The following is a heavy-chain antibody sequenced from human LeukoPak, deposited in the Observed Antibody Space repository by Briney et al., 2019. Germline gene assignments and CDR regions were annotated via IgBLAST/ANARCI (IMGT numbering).Heavy chain of an antibody. CDR1: GGSFSGYY. V-gene: IGHV4-34*01. D-gene: IGHD3-3*01. Sequence: SETLSFTCAVYGGSFSGYYWSWIRQPPGKGLEWIGEINHSGSTNYNPSLKSRVTISVDTSKNQFSLKLSSVTAADTAVYYCARKTRITIFGVVISALFDPWGQGTLVTVSS. CDR2: INHSGST. J-gene: IGHJ5*02. CDR3: ARKTRITIFGVVISALFDP.